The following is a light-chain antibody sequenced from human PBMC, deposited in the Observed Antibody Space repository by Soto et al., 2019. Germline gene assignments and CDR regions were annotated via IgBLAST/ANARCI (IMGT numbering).Light chain of an antibody. Sequence: EIVLTQSPATLSLSPGERATLSCGASQNVSNSYLAWYQQKPGLAPRLLIYDASSRAIGIPDRFSGSGSGAAFALTISRLEPEDFAVYYGQQYGTSRWTFGQGTKVEIK. V-gene: IGKV3D-20*01. J-gene: IGKJ1*01. CDR2: DAS. CDR1: QNVSNSY. CDR3: QQYGTSRWT.